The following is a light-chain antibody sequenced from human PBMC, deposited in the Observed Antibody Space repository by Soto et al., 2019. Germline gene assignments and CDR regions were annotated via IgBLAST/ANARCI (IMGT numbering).Light chain of an antibody. CDR3: QHYVSSLT. Sequence: VMSQSPATPSVSPGEGATLSCRASQGVSSNYLAWYQQKSGPAPRLLLYGTSSGATGIPERFSGSGSRTDFTLTSSMLEPDDLADYCYQHYVSSLTFGGGTKVDIK. V-gene: IGKV3-20*01. CDR1: QGVSSNY. J-gene: IGKJ4*02. CDR2: GTS.